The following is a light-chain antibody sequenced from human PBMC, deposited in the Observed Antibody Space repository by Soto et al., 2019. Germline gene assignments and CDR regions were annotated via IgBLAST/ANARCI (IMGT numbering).Light chain of an antibody. CDR3: QQYNNWPRT. Sequence: EIVITQSPATLSVSPGESTTLSCRASQSVSSNLAWYQQKPGQAPRLLIYGASTRATGIPDRFSGSGSGAEFTLTISSLQSEDLAVYYCQQYNNWPRTFGQGTKV. CDR2: GAS. V-gene: IGKV3-15*01. CDR1: QSVSSN. J-gene: IGKJ1*01.